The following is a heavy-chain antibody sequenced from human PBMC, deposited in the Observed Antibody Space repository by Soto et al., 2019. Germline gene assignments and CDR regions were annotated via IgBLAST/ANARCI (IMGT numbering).Heavy chain of an antibody. Sequence: VQLVESGGGEVQPGRSLRLSCAASGFTYTDFALHWVRQAPGKGLEWVAIISYDGSDKYYADSVKGRCAISRDNPKNTLYLELNSLRPEDTAVYFCASRAWDSYYDIDVWGQGTTVTVFS. CDR3: ASRAWDSYYDIDV. J-gene: IGHJ6*02. CDR2: ISYDGSDK. V-gene: IGHV3-30*09. CDR1: GFTYTDFA. D-gene: IGHD3-22*01.